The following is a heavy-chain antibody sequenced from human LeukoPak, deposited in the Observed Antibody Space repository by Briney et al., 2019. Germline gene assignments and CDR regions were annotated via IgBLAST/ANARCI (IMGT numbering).Heavy chain of an antibody. CDR3: ARGRYCGGDCYSATDFDY. Sequence: SETLSLTCAVYGGSFSGYYWSWIRQPPGKWLQWIGEINHSGTINYNPSLKSRVTISIDTSKNQFSLKLSSVTAADTSIYYCARGRYCGGDCYSATDFDYWGQGTLVTVSS. CDR2: INHSGTI. CDR1: GGSFSGYY. V-gene: IGHV4-34*01. J-gene: IGHJ4*02. D-gene: IGHD2-21*02.